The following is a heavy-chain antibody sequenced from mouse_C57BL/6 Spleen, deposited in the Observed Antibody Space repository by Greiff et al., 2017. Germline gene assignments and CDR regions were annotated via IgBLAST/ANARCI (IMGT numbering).Heavy chain of an antibody. CDR1: GFTFSDYG. CDR3: ARHPHYGSSPYYAMDY. CDR2: ISSGSSTI. V-gene: IGHV5-17*01. J-gene: IGHJ4*01. D-gene: IGHD1-1*01. Sequence: EVKVVESGGGLVKPGGSLKLSCAASGFTFSDYGMHWVRQAPEKGLEWVAYISSGSSTIYYADTVKGRFTISRDNAKNTLFLQMTSLRSEDTAMYYCARHPHYGSSPYYAMDYWGQGTSVTVSS.